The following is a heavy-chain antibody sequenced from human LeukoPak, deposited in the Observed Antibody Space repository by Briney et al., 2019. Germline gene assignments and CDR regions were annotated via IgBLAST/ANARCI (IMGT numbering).Heavy chain of an antibody. V-gene: IGHV3-23*01. D-gene: IGHD3-16*02. CDR3: AKSLYGGCDY. J-gene: IGHJ4*02. Sequence: PGGSLRLSCAASGFTFSTYAMSWVRQAPGKGLEWVSGVNGNGGSTSYADSVKGRFTIFRDNSKNTVYLQMNSLRVEDTAVYHCAKSLYGGCDYWGQGTVVTVSS. CDR1: GFTFSTYA. CDR2: VNGNGGST.